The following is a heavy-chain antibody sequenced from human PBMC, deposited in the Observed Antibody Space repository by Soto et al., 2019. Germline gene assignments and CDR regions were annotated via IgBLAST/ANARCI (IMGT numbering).Heavy chain of an antibody. V-gene: IGHV3-11*01. J-gene: IGHJ4*02. CDR2: LDTSGTKI. D-gene: IGHD3-3*01. CDR1: GYTFSDYY. Sequence: QVQLVESGGDLVKPGGSLRLSCAASGYTFSDYYMTWIRQAPGKGLEWISYLDTSGTKIYYADSVKGRFTITRDNAKNSRYLEMNSQRDEDTAVYYCASHYDMWSGYLSPVDYWGQGTLVT. CDR3: ASHYDMWSGYLSPVDY.